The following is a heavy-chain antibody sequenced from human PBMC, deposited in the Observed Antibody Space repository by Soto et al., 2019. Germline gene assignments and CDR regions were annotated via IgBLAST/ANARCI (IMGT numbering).Heavy chain of an antibody. J-gene: IGHJ4*02. D-gene: IGHD3-16*01. V-gene: IGHV3-72*01. Sequence: EVQVVDSGGGLVQPGGSLRLSCAASGFTFSDHYMDWVRQAPGKGLEWVGRIKNKANSYTTEYAASVKGRCTIARDDSTTSLYLQMNSLQTEDTAFYYCVRVRLGVSTRVFDYWGQGALVTVSS. CDR2: IKNKANSYTT. CDR1: GFTFSDHY. CDR3: VRVRLGVSTRVFDY.